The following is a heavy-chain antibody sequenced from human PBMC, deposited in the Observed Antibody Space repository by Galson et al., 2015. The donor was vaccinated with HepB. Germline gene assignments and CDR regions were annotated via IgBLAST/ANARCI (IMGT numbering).Heavy chain of an antibody. V-gene: IGHV3-30*18. CDR1: GYTFSTYG. D-gene: IGHD5-12*01. J-gene: IGHJ4*02. CDR3: AKESWVATIEGGLDY. Sequence: SLRLSCAASGYTFSTYGMHWVRQAPGKGLEWVAVIASYGGNEYYTDSVRGRFTISRDNSKNTLYLQMNSLRAEDTAVYYCAKESWVATIEGGLDYWGQGTLVTVSS. CDR2: IASYGGNE.